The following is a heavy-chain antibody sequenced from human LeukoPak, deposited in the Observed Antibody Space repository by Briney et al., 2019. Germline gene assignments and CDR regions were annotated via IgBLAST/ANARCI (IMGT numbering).Heavy chain of an antibody. CDR1: GYSFTSYW. CDR2: IYPGDSDT. CDR3: ARRIRRNDSWSGYYPYYFDY. V-gene: IGHV5-51*01. D-gene: IGHD3-3*01. J-gene: IGHJ4*02. Sequence: GESLKISCKGSGYSFTSYWIGWVRQMPGKGLEWMGRIYPGDSDTRYSPSFQGQVTISADKSISTAYLHWSSLTASDTAMYYCARRIRRNDSWSGYYPYYFDYWGQGTLVTVSS.